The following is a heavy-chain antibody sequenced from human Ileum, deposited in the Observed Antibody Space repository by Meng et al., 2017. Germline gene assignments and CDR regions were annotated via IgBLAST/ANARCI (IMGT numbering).Heavy chain of an antibody. D-gene: IGHD3-22*01. CDR1: GGSISSGVYF. V-gene: IGHV4-61*02. Sequence: SETLSLTCTVSGGSISSGVYFWSWIRQPAGRGLEYIGRIYSYGGTYYNPSLKSRVTISRDTSKNQFSLILTSVTAADTAVYFCARSYDRSGLQSEGFDYWGQGTLVTVSS. CDR3: ARSYDRSGLQSEGFDY. CDR2: IYSYGGT. J-gene: IGHJ4*02.